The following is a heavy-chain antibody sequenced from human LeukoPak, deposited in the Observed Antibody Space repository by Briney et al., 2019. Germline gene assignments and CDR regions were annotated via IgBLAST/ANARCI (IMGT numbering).Heavy chain of an antibody. V-gene: IGHV3-23*01. Sequence: GGSLRLSCAASGFTFSNYAMSWVRQAPPQGLEWVSAISGSGDRTYYAVSVKGRFTIARDNSKNTLYLQMNSLRAEDTAVYYCAKDGAGSYYGMDVWGQGTTVTVYS. CDR2: ISGSGDRT. D-gene: IGHD1-26*01. J-gene: IGHJ6*01. CDR1: GFTFSNYA. CDR3: AKDGAGSYYGMDV.